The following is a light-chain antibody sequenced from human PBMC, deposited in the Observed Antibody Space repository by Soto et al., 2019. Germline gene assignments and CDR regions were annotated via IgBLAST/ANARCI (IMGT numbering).Light chain of an antibody. CDR2: DVS. J-gene: IGLJ1*01. CDR1: SSDVGGYNY. Sequence: QSVLTQPRSVSRSPGQSVTISCTGTSSDVGGYNYVSWYQQHPGKAPKLMIYDVSKRPSGVPDRFSGSKSGNTASLTISGLQAEDEADYYCRSYAGSFSYVFGTGTKVTV. V-gene: IGLV2-11*01. CDR3: RSYAGSFSYV.